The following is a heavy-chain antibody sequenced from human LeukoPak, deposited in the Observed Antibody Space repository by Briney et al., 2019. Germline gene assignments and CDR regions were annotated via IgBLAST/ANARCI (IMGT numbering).Heavy chain of an antibody. V-gene: IGHV1-24*01. D-gene: IGHD1-26*01. CDR2: FDPEDGET. J-gene: IGHJ4*02. CDR3: ATDGIPGATTTLDY. CDR1: GITLNDLS. Sequence: GASVKVSCKVTGITLNDLSIQWVRQAPGKGLEWMGGFDPEDGETIYAPKFQARVTMTRDTYEDTAYMELSSLRSEDTAVYYCATDGIPGATTTLDYWGQGTLVTVSS.